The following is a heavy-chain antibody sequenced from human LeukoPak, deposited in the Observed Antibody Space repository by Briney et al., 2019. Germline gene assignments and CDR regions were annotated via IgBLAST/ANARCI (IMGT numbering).Heavy chain of an antibody. V-gene: IGHV3-53*05. CDR2: IYSGGST. D-gene: IGHD6-6*01. CDR1: GFTVSSNY. Sequence: PGGSLRLSCAASGFTVSSNYMSWVRQAPGKGLEWVSVIYSGGSTYYADSVKGRFTISRDNSKNTLYLQMNSLRAEDTAVYYCAREASYSSSSGVDYWGQGTLVTVSS. J-gene: IGHJ4*02. CDR3: AREASYSSSSGVDY.